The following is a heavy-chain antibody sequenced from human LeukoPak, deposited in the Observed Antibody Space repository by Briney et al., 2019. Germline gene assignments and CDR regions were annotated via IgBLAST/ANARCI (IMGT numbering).Heavy chain of an antibody. CDR1: GYTFTSYY. CDR2: INPSGGST. CDR3: ARDLSHLMTPYLDAFDI. J-gene: IGHJ3*02. Sequence: GASVKVSCKASGYTFTSYYMHWVRQAPGQGLEWMGIINPSGGSTSYAQKFQGRVTMTRDMSTSTVYMELSSLRAEDTAVYYCARDLSHLMTPYLDAFDIWGQGTMVPVSS. V-gene: IGHV1-46*01. D-gene: IGHD3-16*01.